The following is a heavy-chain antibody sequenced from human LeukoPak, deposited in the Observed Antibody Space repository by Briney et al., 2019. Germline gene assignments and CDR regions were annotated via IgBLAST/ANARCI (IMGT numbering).Heavy chain of an antibody. Sequence: SETLSLTCTVSGGSISSSSYYWGWIRQPPGKGLEWIGSIYYSGSTYYNPSLKSRVTISVDTSKNQFSLKLSSVTAADTAVYYCARDPVHYSNYDWFDPWGQGTLVTVSS. J-gene: IGHJ5*02. CDR2: IYYSGST. V-gene: IGHV4-39*07. CDR3: ARDPVHYSNYDWFDP. D-gene: IGHD4-11*01. CDR1: GGSISSSSYY.